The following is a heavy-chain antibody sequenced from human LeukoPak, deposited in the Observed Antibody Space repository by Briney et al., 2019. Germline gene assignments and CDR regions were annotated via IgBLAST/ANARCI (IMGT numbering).Heavy chain of an antibody. Sequence: SETLSLTCTVSGGSISNYYWSWIRQPPGKGLEWIGYIYYRGITNYNPSLRGRVTISVDMSKNQMSLKLNSVTTADTAVYYCARVISSGWAGFDYWGQGALVTVSS. D-gene: IGHD6-19*01. V-gene: IGHV4-59*01. J-gene: IGHJ4*02. CDR1: GGSISNYY. CDR3: ARVISSGWAGFDY. CDR2: IYYRGIT.